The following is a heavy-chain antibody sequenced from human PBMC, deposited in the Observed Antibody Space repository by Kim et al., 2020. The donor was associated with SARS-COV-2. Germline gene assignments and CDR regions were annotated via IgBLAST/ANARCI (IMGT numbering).Heavy chain of an antibody. Sequence: GGSLRLSCAASGFTFSSYGMHWVRQAPGKGLEWVAVIWYDGSNEYYADSVKGRFTISRDNSKNTLYLQMNSLRAEDTSVYYCARDILTGFYGVGGDYGMDVWGLGTTVTVSS. CDR1: GFTFSSYG. V-gene: IGHV3-33*01. CDR2: IWYDGSNE. J-gene: IGHJ6*02. CDR3: ARDILTGFYGVGGDYGMDV. D-gene: IGHD3-9*01.